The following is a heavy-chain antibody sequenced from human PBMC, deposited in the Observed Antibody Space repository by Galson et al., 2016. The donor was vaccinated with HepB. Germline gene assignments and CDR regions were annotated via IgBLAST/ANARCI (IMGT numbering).Heavy chain of an antibody. CDR3: ARDYYGCNSVVCAS. CDR1: GFTFSSYA. D-gene: IGHD4-23*01. V-gene: IGHV3-30-3*01. CDR2: ISYDGTNK. Sequence: SLRLSCAASGFTFSSYAMYWVRQAPGKGLEWVAVISYDGTNKYYADSVKGRLTISRDNSKNTLYLQINSLRAEDTAVYYCARDYYGCNSVVCASCGQGTLVTVSS. J-gene: IGHJ5*02.